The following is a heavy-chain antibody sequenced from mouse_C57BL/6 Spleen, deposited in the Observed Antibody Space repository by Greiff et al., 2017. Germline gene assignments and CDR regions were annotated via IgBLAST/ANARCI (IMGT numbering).Heavy chain of an antibody. CDR3: AREGFITQGYFDV. D-gene: IGHD1-1*01. V-gene: IGHV1-80*01. J-gene: IGHJ1*03. CDR2: IYPGDGDT. Sequence: VQLQQSGAELVKPGASVKISCKASGYEFSSYWMNWVKQRPGKGLEWIGQIYPGDGDTNYNGKFKGKATLTADTSSSTAYMQLSSLTSEDSAVYFCAREGFITQGYFDVWGTGTTVTVSS. CDR1: GYEFSSYW.